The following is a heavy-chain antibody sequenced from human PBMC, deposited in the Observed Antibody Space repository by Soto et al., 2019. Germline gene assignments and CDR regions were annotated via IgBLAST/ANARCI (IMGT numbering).Heavy chain of an antibody. CDR2: IYYSGST. CDR1: GGSISSYY. D-gene: IGHD2-21*01. V-gene: IGHV4-59*08. J-gene: IGHJ4*02. CDR3: ARLSRVWWQDTLYFDY. Sequence: SETLSLTCTVSGGSISSYYWSWIRQPPGKGLEWIGYIYYSGSTNYNPSLKSRVTISVDTSKNQFSLKLSSVTAADTAVYYCARLSRVWWQDTLYFDYWGQGTLVTVSS.